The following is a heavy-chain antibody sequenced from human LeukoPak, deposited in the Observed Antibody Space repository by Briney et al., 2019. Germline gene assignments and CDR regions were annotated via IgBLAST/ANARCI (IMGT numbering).Heavy chain of an antibody. D-gene: IGHD6-19*01. CDR2: INPSGGST. V-gene: IGHV1-46*01. Sequence: ASVKVSCKASGYTFTGYYMHWVRQAPGQGLEWMGIINPSGGSTSYAQKFQGRVTMTRDTSTSTVYMELSSLRSEDTAVYYCASNFFSYSSGWSHLDYWGQGTLVTVSS. CDR1: GYTFTGYY. CDR3: ASNFFSYSSGWSHLDY. J-gene: IGHJ4*02.